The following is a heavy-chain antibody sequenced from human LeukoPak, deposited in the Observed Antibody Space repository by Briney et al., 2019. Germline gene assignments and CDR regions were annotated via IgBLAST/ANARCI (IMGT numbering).Heavy chain of an antibody. CDR1: GFSLTTTGVG. Sequence: SGPTLVKPPQPLTLTCTFSGFSLTTTGVGVGWVRQPPAKALQWLALIYWDDNKLYSPSLKSRLTIAKDTSKNQVVLTVTNMDPVDTATYYCAHYGDYRFLYYFDHWGQGTLVTVSS. J-gene: IGHJ4*02. D-gene: IGHD4-17*01. CDR2: IYWDDNK. V-gene: IGHV2-5*02. CDR3: AHYGDYRFLYYFDH.